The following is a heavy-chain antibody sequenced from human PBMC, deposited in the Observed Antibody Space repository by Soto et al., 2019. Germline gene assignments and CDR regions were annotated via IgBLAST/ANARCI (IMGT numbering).Heavy chain of an antibody. J-gene: IGHJ4*02. CDR2: IYYSGST. CDR3: ARGFEYYYDSSGYPIFDY. V-gene: IGHV4-31*03. D-gene: IGHD3-22*01. Sequence: PSETLSLTCTVTGDSITSGGYYWSWIRQHPGKGLEWIGYIYYSGSTYYNPSLKSRVTISVDTSKNQFSLKLSSVTAADTAVYYCARGFEYYYDSSGYPIFDYWGQGTLVTVSS. CDR1: GDSITSGGYY.